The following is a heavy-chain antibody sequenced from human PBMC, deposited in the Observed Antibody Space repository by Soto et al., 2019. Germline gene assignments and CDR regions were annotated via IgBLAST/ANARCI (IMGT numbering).Heavy chain of an antibody. CDR2: ISGSGGST. V-gene: IGHV3-23*01. CDR3: AKDGHYYGSGSYYPFDY. D-gene: IGHD3-10*01. J-gene: IGHJ4*02. Sequence: GGSLRLSCAASGFTFSSYAMSWVRQAPGKGLEWVSAISGSGGSTYYADSVKGRFTISRDNSKNTLYLQMNSLRAEDTAVYYCAKDGHYYGSGSYYPFDYWGQGTLVTVS. CDR1: GFTFSSYA.